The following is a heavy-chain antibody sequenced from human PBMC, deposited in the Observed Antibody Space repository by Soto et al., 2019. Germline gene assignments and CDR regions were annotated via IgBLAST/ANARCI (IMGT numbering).Heavy chain of an antibody. D-gene: IGHD3-22*01. CDR3: ARSITMIVVVITDPGYYGMDV. J-gene: IGHJ6*02. Sequence: ASVKVSCKASGGTFSSYAISWVRQAPGQGLEWMGGIIPIFGTANYAQKFQGRVTITADESTSTAYMELSSLRSEDTAVYYCARSITMIVVVITDPGYYGMDVWGQGTTVTVSS. CDR2: IIPIFGTA. V-gene: IGHV1-69*13. CDR1: GGTFSSYA.